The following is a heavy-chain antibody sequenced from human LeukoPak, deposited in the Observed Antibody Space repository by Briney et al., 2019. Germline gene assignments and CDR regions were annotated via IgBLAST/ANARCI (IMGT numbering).Heavy chain of an antibody. V-gene: IGHV3-49*03. CDR3: TRGRQYYYGSGSYPYYFDY. CDR2: IRSKAYGETT. Sequence: GGSLRLSCTTSGFTFGDNAMSWFRQAPGKGLEWVGFIRSKAYGETTEYAASVKGRFTISRDDSKSIAYLQMNSLKTEDPAVYYCTRGRQYYYGSGSYPYYFDYWGQGTLVTVSS. CDR1: GFTFGDNA. D-gene: IGHD3-10*01. J-gene: IGHJ4*02.